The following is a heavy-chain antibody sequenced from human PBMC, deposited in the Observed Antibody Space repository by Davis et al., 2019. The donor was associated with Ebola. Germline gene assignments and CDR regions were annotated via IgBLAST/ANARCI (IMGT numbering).Heavy chain of an antibody. J-gene: IGHJ3*02. CDR2: ISSSGSII. V-gene: IGHV3-48*03. D-gene: IGHD1-26*01. CDR3: ARNGYSDVTSGWPDAFDI. Sequence: PGGSLRLSCAASGFTFSSYEMNWVRQAPGKGLEWVSYISSSGSIIYYADSVKGRFTISRDNAKNSLYLQMNSLRAEDTAVYYCARNGYSDVTSGWPDAFDIWGQGTMVTVSS. CDR1: GFTFSSYE.